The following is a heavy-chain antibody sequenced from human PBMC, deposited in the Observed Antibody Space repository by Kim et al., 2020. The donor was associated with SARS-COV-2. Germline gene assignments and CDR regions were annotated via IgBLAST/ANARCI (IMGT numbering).Heavy chain of an antibody. Sequence: GGSLRLSCAASGFTFSSYAMHWVRQAPGKGLEWVAVISYDGSNKYYADSVKGRFTISRDNSKNTLYLQMNSLRAEDTAVYYCARQYYYDSSGYYYPHY. CDR2: ISYDGSNK. CDR1: GFTFSSYA. CDR3: ARQYYYDSSGYYYPHY. J-gene: IGHJ6*03. V-gene: IGHV3-30*04. D-gene: IGHD3-22*01.